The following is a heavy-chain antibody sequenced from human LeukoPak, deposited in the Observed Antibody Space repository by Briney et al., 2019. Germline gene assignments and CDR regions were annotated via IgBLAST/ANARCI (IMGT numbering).Heavy chain of an antibody. CDR2: IIPIFGTA. Sequence: SVKVSCKASGGTFSSYAISWVRQAPGQGVEWMGGIIPIFGTANYAQKFQRRVTITTDESTSTAYMELSSLRSEDTAVYYCARDQNVVVPAAHNWFDPWGQGTLVTVSS. CDR1: GGTFSSYA. J-gene: IGHJ5*02. V-gene: IGHV1-69*05. CDR3: ARDQNVVVPAAHNWFDP. D-gene: IGHD2-2*01.